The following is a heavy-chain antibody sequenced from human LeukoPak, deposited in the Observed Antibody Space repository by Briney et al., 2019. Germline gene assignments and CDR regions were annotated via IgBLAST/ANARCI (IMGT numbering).Heavy chain of an antibody. D-gene: IGHD5-18*01. CDR3: AREGDTAMAAGYYYYMDV. CDR1: GFTFSSYA. CDR2: ISYDGSNK. Sequence: PGGSLRLSCAASGFTFSSYAMHLVCQAPGKGLEWVAVISYDGSNKYYADSVKGRFTISRDNSKNTLYLQMNSLRAEDTAVYYCAREGDTAMAAGYYYYMDVWGKGTTVTVSS. J-gene: IGHJ6*03. V-gene: IGHV3-30*04.